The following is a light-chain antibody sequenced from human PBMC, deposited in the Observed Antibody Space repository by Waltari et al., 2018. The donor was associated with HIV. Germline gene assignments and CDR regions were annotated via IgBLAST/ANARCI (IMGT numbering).Light chain of an antibody. V-gene: IGLV2-14*03. CDR2: DVD. CDR1: DGDSCLYNS. J-gene: IGLJ2*01. Sequence: AVTQPASVSGLPGQSTTISCPRDDGDSCLYNSASWYQKHSGNPPRLMLYDVDSRASGVSDRFSGSMSGNTASLTISGLRAEDEGHYYCASFTGDDTVIFGGGTEVTVL. CDR3: ASFTGDDTVI.